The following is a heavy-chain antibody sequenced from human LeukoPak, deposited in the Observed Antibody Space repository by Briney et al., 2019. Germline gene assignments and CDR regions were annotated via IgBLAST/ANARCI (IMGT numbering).Heavy chain of an antibody. CDR2: IYYSGST. V-gene: IGHV4-59*08. CDR1: GGSISSYY. J-gene: IGHJ3*02. D-gene: IGHD6-19*01. Sequence: SETLSLTCTVSGGSISSYYWSWIRQTPGKGLEWIGDIYYSGSTNYNPSLKSRVTISVDTSKNQFSLKLSSVTAADTAVYYCARLRPVAGYDAFDIWGHGTMVTVSS. CDR3: ARLRPVAGYDAFDI.